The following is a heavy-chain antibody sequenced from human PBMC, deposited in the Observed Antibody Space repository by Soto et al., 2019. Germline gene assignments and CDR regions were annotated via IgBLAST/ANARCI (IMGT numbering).Heavy chain of an antibody. V-gene: IGHV3-53*01. J-gene: IGHJ6*02. CDR3: ATELIAKYGMDV. CDR2: IYTDDNI. CDR1: GFTVSGNY. Sequence: EVQLVESGGGLVQPGGSLRLSCAASGFTVSGNYVTWVRQAPGKGLEWVSVIYTDDNIYYADSVTGRFTISRDNSKNTFYLQMNRLRVEDTAVYYCATELIAKYGMDVWAQGTTVTVSS. D-gene: IGHD2-21*01.